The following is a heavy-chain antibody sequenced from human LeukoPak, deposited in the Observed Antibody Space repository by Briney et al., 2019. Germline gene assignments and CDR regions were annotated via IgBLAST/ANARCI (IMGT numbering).Heavy chain of an antibody. CDR1: GGSISSYY. J-gene: IGHJ4*02. CDR2: IHYSGSS. V-gene: IGHV4-59*01. CDR3: ARGRRTAVVTDFDY. Sequence: SETLSLTCTVSGGSISSYYWTWIRQPPGKGLEWSGYIHYSGSSRYHPSLNSRVTMSVDTSKSQFSLKLTSVTAADTAVYYCARGRRTAVVTDFDYWGQGILVTVSS. D-gene: IGHD2-21*02.